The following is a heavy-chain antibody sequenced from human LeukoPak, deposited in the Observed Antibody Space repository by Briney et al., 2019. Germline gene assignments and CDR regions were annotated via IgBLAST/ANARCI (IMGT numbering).Heavy chain of an antibody. Sequence: ASVKVSCKASGYTFTGYYMHWVRQAPGQGLEWMGWINPSSGGTNYAQKFQGRVTMTRDTSISTAYMELSTLRSDDTAVYYCAREEVRATIFGVAKPTNWFDPWGQGTLVTVSS. J-gene: IGHJ5*02. D-gene: IGHD3-3*01. CDR2: INPSSGGT. CDR3: AREEVRATIFGVAKPTNWFDP. CDR1: GYTFTGYY. V-gene: IGHV1-2*02.